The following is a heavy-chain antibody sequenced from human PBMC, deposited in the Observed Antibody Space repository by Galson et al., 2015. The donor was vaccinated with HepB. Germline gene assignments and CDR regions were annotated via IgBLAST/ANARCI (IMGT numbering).Heavy chain of an antibody. CDR1: GGSITNSRYF. CDR3: ARQDLEMFDF. J-gene: IGHJ4*02. Sequence: TLSLTCSVTGGSITNSRYFWAWIRQPPGQGLEWVGNGYYTGTSYYNPSLKSRVTISVDTSKHQLSLELSSVTAADTAVYYCARQDLEMFDFWGQGTLVTVSS. D-gene: IGHD1-1*01. CDR2: GYYTGTS. V-gene: IGHV4-39*01.